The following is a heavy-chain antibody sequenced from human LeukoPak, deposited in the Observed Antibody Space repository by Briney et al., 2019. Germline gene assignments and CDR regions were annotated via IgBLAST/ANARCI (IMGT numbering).Heavy chain of an antibody. V-gene: IGHV3-7*01. CDR2: MNLDGSEK. J-gene: IGHJ4*02. CDR1: GFTFSSYW. D-gene: IGHD3-3*02. CDR3: ARDARVVLDY. Sequence: GGSLRLSCTASGFTFSSYWMSWVRQAPGKGLEWVANMNLDGSEKYYVNSVKGRFTISRESAKNSLFLQMNSLRAEDTAVYYCARDARVVLDYWGLGTLVTVSS.